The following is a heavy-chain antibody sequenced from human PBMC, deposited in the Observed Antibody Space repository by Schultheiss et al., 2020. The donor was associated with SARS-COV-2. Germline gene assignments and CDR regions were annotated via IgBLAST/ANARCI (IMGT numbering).Heavy chain of an antibody. V-gene: IGHV3-21*05. CDR3: VRGGPTIFGVVIDY. Sequence: VGSLRLSCAASGFTFSSYWMHWVRQAPGKGLVWVSYISSSSSYTNYADSVKGRFTISRDNAKNSLYLQMNSLRAEDTAVYYCVRGGPTIFGVVIDYWGQGTLVTVSS. CDR2: ISSSSSYT. J-gene: IGHJ4*02. CDR1: GFTFSSYW. D-gene: IGHD3-3*01.